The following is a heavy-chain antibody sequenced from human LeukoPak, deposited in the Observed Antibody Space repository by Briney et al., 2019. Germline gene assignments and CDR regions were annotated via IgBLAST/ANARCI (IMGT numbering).Heavy chain of an antibody. D-gene: IGHD5-18*01. CDR1: GVSISSYH. CDR2: VHTSGTT. Sequence: SETLSLXCTVSGVSISSYHWSWIRQPAGKGLEWIGRVHTSGTTNYNPSLKSRVTMSVDTSKNQLSLMLTSVTAADTAVYYCATDGLYSYGYSYFDYWGQGTLVTVSS. CDR3: ATDGLYSYGYSYFDY. J-gene: IGHJ4*02. V-gene: IGHV4-4*07.